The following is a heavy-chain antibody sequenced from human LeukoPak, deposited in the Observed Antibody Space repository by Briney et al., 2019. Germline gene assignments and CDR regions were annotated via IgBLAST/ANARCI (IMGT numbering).Heavy chain of an antibody. CDR1: GFSVSGYW. J-gene: IGHJ3*02. D-gene: IGHD3-22*01. CDR3: ARGGEHDSSGYDAFDI. CDR2: IKQDGSEK. Sequence: GGSLRLSCAVSGFSVSGYWMTWVRQAPGKGLEWVANIKQDGSEKNYVDSVKGRFTISRDNAENSLFLQMNSLRVEDTAVYYCARGGEHDSSGYDAFDIWGQGTMVTVSS. V-gene: IGHV3-7*01.